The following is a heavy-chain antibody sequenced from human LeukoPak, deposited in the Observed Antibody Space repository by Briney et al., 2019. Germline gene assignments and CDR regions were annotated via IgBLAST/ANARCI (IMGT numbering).Heavy chain of an antibody. CDR1: GYTFTVYG. CDR2: ISAYNGNT. D-gene: IGHD1-7*01. J-gene: IGHJ6*02. CDR3: ARELELPPEDYYYYGMDV. Sequence: GAAVRVSFKASGYTFTVYGISWVRQAPGEGGGWRGWISAYNGNTNYAQKLQGRVTMTTDTSTSTAYMELRSLRSDDTAVYYCARELELPPEDYYYYGMDVWGQGTTVTVSS. V-gene: IGHV1-18*01.